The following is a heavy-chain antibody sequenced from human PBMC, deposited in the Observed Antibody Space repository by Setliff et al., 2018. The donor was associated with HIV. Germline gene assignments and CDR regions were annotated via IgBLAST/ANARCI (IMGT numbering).Heavy chain of an antibody. J-gene: IGHJ6*03. D-gene: IGHD1-1*01. CDR3: ARGTYYYYYYMDV. CDR2: TYTSGGT. V-gene: IGHV4-61*09. Sequence: SETLSLTCTVSGGSISSGSYYWSWIRQPAGKGLEWIGHTYTSGGTNYNPSLKSRVTISVDTSKNQFSLKLSSVTAADTAVYFCARGTYYYYYYMDVWGKGTTVTVSS. CDR1: GGSISSGSYY.